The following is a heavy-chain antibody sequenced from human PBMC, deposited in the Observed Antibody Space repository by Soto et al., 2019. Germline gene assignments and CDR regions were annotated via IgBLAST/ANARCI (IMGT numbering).Heavy chain of an antibody. CDR3: ASKAACGGDCYAFDS. D-gene: IGHD2-21*02. Sequence: QVQLVQSGAEVKKPGSSVKISCKASGGTFSSNTINWVRQAAGQGLKWMGGIIPIFGTANYAQKFQGRVTITADKSTNTEYMELSSLTSEDTAVYYCASKAACGGDCYAFDSWGQGTLVTVSS. J-gene: IGHJ4*02. CDR2: IIPIFGTA. V-gene: IGHV1-69*06. CDR1: GGTFSSNT.